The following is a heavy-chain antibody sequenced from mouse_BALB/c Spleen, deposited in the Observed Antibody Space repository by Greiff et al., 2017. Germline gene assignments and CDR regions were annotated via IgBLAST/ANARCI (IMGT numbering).Heavy chain of an antibody. CDR3: ARVYDYDVGNAMDY. CDR2: ISDGGSYT. Sequence: EVKVVESGGGLVKPGGSLKLSCAASGFTFSDYYMYWVRQTPEKRLEWVATISDGGSYTYYPDSVKGRFTISRDNAKNNLYLQMSSLKSEDTAMYYCARVYDYDVGNAMDYWGQGTSVTVSS. D-gene: IGHD2-4*01. CDR1: GFTFSDYY. J-gene: IGHJ4*01. V-gene: IGHV5-4*02.